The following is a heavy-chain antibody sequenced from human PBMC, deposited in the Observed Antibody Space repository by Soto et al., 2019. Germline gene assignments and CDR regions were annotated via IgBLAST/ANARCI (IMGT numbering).Heavy chain of an antibody. CDR2: VGTNNPNT. J-gene: IGHJ4*02. V-gene: IGHV1-18*01. CDR3: ARELSTHSSAYYSFAY. Sequence: QVQMVQSGPEVKMPGASVKVSCKTSGYTFTAYGLAWLRQAPGQRPEWMGWVGTNNPNTNYAQKFQGRVTMTTDRSTTTTYMELRSLRSDDTAVYYCARELSTHSSAYYSFAYWGQGTLVTVSS. CDR1: GYTFTAYG. D-gene: IGHD3-22*01.